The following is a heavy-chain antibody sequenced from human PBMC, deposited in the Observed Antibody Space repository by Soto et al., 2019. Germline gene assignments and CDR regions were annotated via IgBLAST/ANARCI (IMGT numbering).Heavy chain of an antibody. J-gene: IGHJ4*02. CDR2: ILYDGSNK. V-gene: IGHV3-30*18. D-gene: IGHD3-16*01. CDR1: GFTFRNYG. CDR3: AKGSGGSYDYFDY. Sequence: PGGSLRLSCVASGFTFRNYGVHWVRQAPGKGLEWVAVILYDGSNKYYADSVKGRFTISRDNSKNTLYLQMNSLRAEDTAVYYCAKGSGGSYDYFDYWGQGTLVTVSS.